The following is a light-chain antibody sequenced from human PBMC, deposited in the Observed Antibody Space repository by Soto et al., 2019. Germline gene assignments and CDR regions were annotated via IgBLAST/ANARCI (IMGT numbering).Light chain of an antibody. Sequence: ERVMTQSPATLSVSPGERATLSCRASQSVGGDLAWYQQKPGQAPRLLIYGASSRAPGIPDRFSGSGSGTEFTLTISRLEPEDFAVYYCQQYGRSPTTFGQGTKVDIK. J-gene: IGKJ1*01. CDR3: QQYGRSPTT. CDR2: GAS. V-gene: IGKV3-15*01. CDR1: QSVGGD.